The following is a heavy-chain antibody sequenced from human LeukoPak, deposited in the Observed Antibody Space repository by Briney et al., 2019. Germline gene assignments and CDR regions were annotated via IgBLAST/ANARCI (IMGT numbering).Heavy chain of an antibody. CDR2: LSTSGGST. CDR3: AKAASPTTRYFDY. D-gene: IGHD1-26*01. CDR1: GFTFSSYA. J-gene: IGHJ4*02. Sequence: GGSLRLSCAASGFTFSSYAMSWVRQAPGKGLEWVSALSTSGGSTYYADSVKGRFTISRDNSKNTLYLQMDSLRAEDTAVHYCAKAASPTTRYFDYWGQGTLVTVSS. V-gene: IGHV3-23*01.